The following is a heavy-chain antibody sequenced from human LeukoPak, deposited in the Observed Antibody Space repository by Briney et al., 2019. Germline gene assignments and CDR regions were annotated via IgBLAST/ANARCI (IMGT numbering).Heavy chain of an antibody. V-gene: IGHV4-39*01. CDR3: AGQGRPGFASGY. Sequence: SETLSLTCTVSGGSISSSSYYWGWIRQPPGKGLEWIGSIYYGGSTFYNPFLKSRVTISVDTSKNQFSLKLSSVTAADTAVYYCAGQGRPGFASGYWGQGTLVTVSS. D-gene: IGHD3-10*01. CDR2: IYYGGST. J-gene: IGHJ4*02. CDR1: GGSISSSSYY.